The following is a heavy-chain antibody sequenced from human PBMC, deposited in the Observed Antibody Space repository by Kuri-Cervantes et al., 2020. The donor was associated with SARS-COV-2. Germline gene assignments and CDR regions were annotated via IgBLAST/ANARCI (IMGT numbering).Heavy chain of an antibody. CDR3: ARDANYGSRLPRKFDY. CDR1: GFTFSSYW. CDR2: LTNDGSDA. Sequence: GGSLRLSCVASGFTFSSYWMHWVRQAPGKGLVWVSRLTNDGSDAIFADSVKGRFTISRDNAKNMLYLYMNSLRADDTAVYYCARDANYGSRLPRKFDYWGQGTLVTVSS. J-gene: IGHJ4*02. D-gene: IGHD5-12*01. V-gene: IGHV3-74*01.